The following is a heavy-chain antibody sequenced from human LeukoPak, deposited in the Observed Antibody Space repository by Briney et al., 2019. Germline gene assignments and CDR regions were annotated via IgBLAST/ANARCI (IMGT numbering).Heavy chain of an antibody. V-gene: IGHV3-11*04. CDR2: IRSDGSNK. D-gene: IGHD3-9*01. Sequence: PGGSLRLSCAASGFTFSDYYMSWIRQAPGKGLEWMAFIRSDGSNKYYADSVKGRFTISRDNAKNSLYLQMNSLRAEDTAVYYCARHKGKGYYDILTGYFRRNEVPLASDYWGQGTLVTVSS. CDR3: ARHKGKGYYDILTGYFRRNEVPLASDY. CDR1: GFTFSDYY. J-gene: IGHJ4*02.